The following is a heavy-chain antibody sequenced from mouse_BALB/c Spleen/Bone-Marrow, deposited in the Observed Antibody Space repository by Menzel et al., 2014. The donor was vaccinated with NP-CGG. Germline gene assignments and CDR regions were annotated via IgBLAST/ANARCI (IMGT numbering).Heavy chain of an antibody. D-gene: IGHD2-1*01. V-gene: IGHV5-17*02. J-gene: IGHJ3*01. CDR2: TSSGSSTI. CDR3: ARGGNYAWFAY. Sequence: EVKLMESGGGLVQPGGSRKLSCAASGFTFSSFGMHWVRQAPEKGLEWVAYTSSGSSTIYYADTVKGRFTISRDNPKNTLFLQMTSLRSEDTAMYYCARGGNYAWFAYWGQGTLVTVSA. CDR1: GFTFSSFG.